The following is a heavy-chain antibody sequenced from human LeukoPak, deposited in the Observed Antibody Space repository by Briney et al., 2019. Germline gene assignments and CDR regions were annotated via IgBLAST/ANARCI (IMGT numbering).Heavy chain of an antibody. CDR2: TGPAGDT. J-gene: IGHJ4*02. CDR1: GFTLSSYD. D-gene: IGHD1-7*01. V-gene: IGHV3-13*01. Sequence: AGGSLRLSCAASGFTLSSYDMHWVRQAAGKGLEWVSGTGPAGDTSYTASVKGRFTISRENAKNSLYLQMNSLRAGDTAVYYCARSSRELGGYAPWELMPPFDYWGQGTLVTVSS. CDR3: ARSSRELGGYAPWELMPPFDY.